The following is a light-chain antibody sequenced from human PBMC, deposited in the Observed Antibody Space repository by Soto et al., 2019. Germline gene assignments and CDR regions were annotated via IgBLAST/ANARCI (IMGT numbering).Light chain of an antibody. Sequence: DIQMTQSPSSLSVSVGDRVAITCRASRVINNYLAWYQQKPGQVPELLIFAASTLPSGVPSRFSGSGSGTDFTLTIRSLQPEDVATYYCQKYNSAPYTFGQGTKLEIK. J-gene: IGKJ2*01. CDR2: AAS. V-gene: IGKV1-27*01. CDR1: RVINNY. CDR3: QKYNSAPYT.